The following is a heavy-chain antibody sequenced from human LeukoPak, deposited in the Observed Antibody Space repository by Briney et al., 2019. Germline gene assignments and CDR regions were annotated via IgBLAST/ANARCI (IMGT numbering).Heavy chain of an antibody. J-gene: IGHJ4*02. CDR1: GGSFSGYY. CDR2: INHSGST. V-gene: IGHV4-34*01. CDR3: ARSWGYYYGSESPEKYDY. D-gene: IGHD3-10*01. Sequence: PSETLSLTCAVYGGSFSGYYWSWIRQPPGKGLEWIGEINHSGSTNYNPSLKSRVTISVDTSKNQFSLKLSSVTAADTAVYYCARSWGYYYGSESPEKYDYWGQGTLVTVSS.